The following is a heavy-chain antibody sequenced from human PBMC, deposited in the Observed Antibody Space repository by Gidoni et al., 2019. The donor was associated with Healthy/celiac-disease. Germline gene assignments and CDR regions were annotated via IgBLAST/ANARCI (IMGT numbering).Heavy chain of an antibody. D-gene: IGHD5-18*01. CDR2: IIPIFGTA. CDR1: GGTYSSSA. V-gene: IGHV1-69*01. Sequence: QVQLVQSGAEVKKPGSSVKVSCKASGGTYSSSAISWVRQAPGQGLEWMGGIIPIFGTANYAQKFQGRVTITADESTSTAYMELSSLRSEDTAVYYCARDRATRGYSYGPYYYYYGMDVWGQGTTVTVSS. J-gene: IGHJ6*02. CDR3: ARDRATRGYSYGPYYYYYGMDV.